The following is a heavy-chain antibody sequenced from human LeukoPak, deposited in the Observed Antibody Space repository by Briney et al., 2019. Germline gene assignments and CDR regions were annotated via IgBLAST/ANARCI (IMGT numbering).Heavy chain of an antibody. D-gene: IGHD3-16*01. Sequence: GGSLRVSCAASGFTFSSYWMSWVRQAPGKGLEWVANIKQDGSEKYCVDSVKGRFTISRDNAKNSLYLQMNSPRAEDTAVYCCARVRYDRPDYYYYGMDVWGQGTTVTVSS. CDR2: IKQDGSEK. CDR1: GFTFSSYW. CDR3: ARVRYDRPDYYYYGMDV. J-gene: IGHJ6*02. V-gene: IGHV3-7*01.